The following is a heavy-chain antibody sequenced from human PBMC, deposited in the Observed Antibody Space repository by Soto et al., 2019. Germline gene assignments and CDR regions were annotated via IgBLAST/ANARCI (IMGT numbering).Heavy chain of an antibody. CDR3: AKKPRGDNPFDY. V-gene: IGHV3-30*18. CDR1: GFTFSSYG. D-gene: IGHD3-9*01. J-gene: IGHJ4*02. Sequence: QVQLVESGGGVVQPGRSLRLSCAASGFTFSSYGMHWVRQAPGKGLEWVAVISYDGSNKYYADSVKGRFTISRDNSKNTLYLQMNSLRAEDTAVYYCAKKPRGDNPFDYWGQGTLVTVSS. CDR2: ISYDGSNK.